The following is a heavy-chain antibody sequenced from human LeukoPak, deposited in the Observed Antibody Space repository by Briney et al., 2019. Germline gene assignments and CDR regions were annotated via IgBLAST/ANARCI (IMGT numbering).Heavy chain of an antibody. CDR3: ARYYYGSMGLYYFDY. CDR1: GFTFSSYW. D-gene: IGHD3-10*01. J-gene: IGHJ4*02. V-gene: IGHV4-34*01. Sequence: GSLRLSCAASGFTFSSYWMSWVRQAPGKGLEWTGEINHSGSTNYNPSLKSRVTISVDTSKNQFSLKLSSVTAADTAVYYCARYYYGSMGLYYFDYWGQGTLVTVSS. CDR2: INHSGST.